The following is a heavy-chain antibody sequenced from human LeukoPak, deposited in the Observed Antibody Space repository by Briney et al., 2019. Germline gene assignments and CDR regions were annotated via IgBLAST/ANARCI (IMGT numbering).Heavy chain of an antibody. V-gene: IGHV3-30*02. D-gene: IGHD4-17*01. CDR3: AKREIPYGDQYYFDY. J-gene: IGHJ4*02. CDR2: IRYDGSNK. Sequence: PGGSLRLSCAASGFTFSSYDMHWVRQAPGKGLEWVAFIRYDGSNKYYADSVKGRFTISRDNSKNTLYLQMNSLRAEDTAVYYCAKREIPYGDQYYFDYWGQGTLVTVSS. CDR1: GFTFSSYD.